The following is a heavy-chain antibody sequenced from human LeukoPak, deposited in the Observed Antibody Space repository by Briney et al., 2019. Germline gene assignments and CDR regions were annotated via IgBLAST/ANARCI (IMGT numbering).Heavy chain of an antibody. V-gene: IGHV3-23*01. D-gene: IGHD6-19*01. CDR2: ISGSGGST. J-gene: IGHJ6*03. CDR3: AKARIAVGYYYYYYMDV. CDR1: GFTFSSYA. Sequence: PGGSLRLSCAASGFTFSSYAMSWVRQAPGKGLEWVSAISGSGGSTYYADSVKGRFTISRDNSKNTLYLQMNSLRAEDTAVYYCAKARIAVGYYYYYYMDVWGKGTTVTVSS.